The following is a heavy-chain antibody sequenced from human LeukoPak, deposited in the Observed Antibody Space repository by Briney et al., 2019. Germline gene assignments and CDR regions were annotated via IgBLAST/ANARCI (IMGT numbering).Heavy chain of an antibody. Sequence: ASVKVSCKTSGYTFVTYGISWVRQAPGQGLEWVGWISPDNGDKKFAQSFQGRVILATDTSTRTVYMELTNLRSDDTAVYFCARGDREYWGQGTLVTVSS. D-gene: IGHD3-22*01. V-gene: IGHV1-18*01. CDR1: GYTFVTYG. CDR2: ISPDNGDK. J-gene: IGHJ4*02. CDR3: ARGDREY.